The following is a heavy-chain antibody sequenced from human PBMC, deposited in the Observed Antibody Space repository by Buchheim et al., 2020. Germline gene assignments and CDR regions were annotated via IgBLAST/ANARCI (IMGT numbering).Heavy chain of an antibody. Sequence: QVQLQESGPGLVKPSETLSLTCTVSGGSISSYYWSWIRQPPGKGLEWIGYIYYSGSTNYNPSLKSRVTISVDTSKNQFSLKLSSVTAADTAVYYCARANWGLGDAFDIWGQGT. D-gene: IGHD7-27*01. CDR1: GGSISSYY. CDR3: ARANWGLGDAFDI. J-gene: IGHJ3*02. V-gene: IGHV4-59*01. CDR2: IYYSGST.